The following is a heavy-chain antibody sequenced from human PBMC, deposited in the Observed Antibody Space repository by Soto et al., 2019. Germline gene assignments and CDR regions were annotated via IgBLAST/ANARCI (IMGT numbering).Heavy chain of an antibody. V-gene: IGHV1-18*01. CDR2: ISAYNGNT. CDR3: ARSASSSGWYSDY. Sequence: RETVRYVQARYAIIWVPQSPGQGLEWMGWISAYNGNTNYAQKLQDRVTMTTDTSTSTVNMELRSLRSDDTALYFCARSASSSGWYSDYWGQGTLVTVSS. D-gene: IGHD6-19*01. CDR1: RYVQARYA. J-gene: IGHJ4*02.